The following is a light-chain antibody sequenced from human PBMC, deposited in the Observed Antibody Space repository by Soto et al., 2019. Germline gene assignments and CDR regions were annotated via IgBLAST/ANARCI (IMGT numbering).Light chain of an antibody. V-gene: IGLV2-14*01. CDR1: SSDVGGYNY. Sequence: QSALTQPASVSGSPGQSITISCTGTSSDVGGYNYVSWYQQHPGKAPKLMIYDVSNRPSGVSNRFSGSKSGNTASLTISGLQAQDEADYYCCSHTSSSISSVFGTGTKVNVL. J-gene: IGLJ1*01. CDR3: CSHTSSSISSV. CDR2: DVS.